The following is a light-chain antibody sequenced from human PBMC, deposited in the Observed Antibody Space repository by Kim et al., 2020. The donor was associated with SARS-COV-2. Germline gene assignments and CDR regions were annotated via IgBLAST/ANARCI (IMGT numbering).Light chain of an antibody. V-gene: IGKV1-5*03. CDR3: QQYKSKNT. J-gene: IGKJ1*01. Sequence: DIQMTQSPSTLSASVGDRVTITCRASQSISSWLAWYQQKPGKAPKLLIYKASSLESGVPSRFSGSGSGTEFTLTISSLQPDDFATYYCQQYKSKNTFGKETKLDIK. CDR1: QSISSW. CDR2: KAS.